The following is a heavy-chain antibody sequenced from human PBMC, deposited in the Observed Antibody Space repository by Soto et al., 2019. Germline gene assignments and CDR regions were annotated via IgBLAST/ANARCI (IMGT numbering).Heavy chain of an antibody. CDR1: GGTFSSYV. CDR3: ATVDRSVALVGWFDP. Sequence: QVHLEQSGAEVKKPGSSVKVSCKFSGGTFSSYVIIWVRQAPGQGLEWMGGIIPVSGTANYAQKFHGRVTISADAATNTAYMDLSSARFDDTAVYYCATVDRSVALVGWFDPWGQGTLFTVSS. D-gene: IGHD2-8*02. J-gene: IGHJ5*02. V-gene: IGHV1-69*01. CDR2: IIPVSGTA.